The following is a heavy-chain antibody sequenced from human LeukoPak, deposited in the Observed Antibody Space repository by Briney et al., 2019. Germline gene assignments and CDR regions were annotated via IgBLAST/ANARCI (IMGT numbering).Heavy chain of an antibody. CDR3: ARADYGGNPYYYYYYMDV. V-gene: IGHV4-59*10. J-gene: IGHJ6*03. Sequence: PSETLSLTCAVYGGSFSGYYWSWIRQPAGKGLEWIGRIYTSGSTNYNPSLKSRVTISVDTSKNQFSLKLSSVTAADTAVYYCARADYGGNPYYYYYYMDVWGKGTTVTVFS. CDR1: GGSFSGYY. CDR2: IYTSGST. D-gene: IGHD4-23*01.